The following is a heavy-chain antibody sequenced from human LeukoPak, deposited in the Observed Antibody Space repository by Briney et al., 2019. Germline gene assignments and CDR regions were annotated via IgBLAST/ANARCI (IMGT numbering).Heavy chain of an antibody. J-gene: IGHJ4*02. CDR3: ARVPASGWFFDY. CDR2: INYSGST. Sequence: KPSETLSLTCTVSGGSIRSDYWSWIRQPPGKGLEWIGYINYSGSTNYNPSLKSRVTISVDTSKNLFSLKLRSVTDADTAVYYCARVPASGWFFDYWGQGSLVTVSS. CDR1: GGSIRSDY. D-gene: IGHD6-19*01. V-gene: IGHV4-59*01.